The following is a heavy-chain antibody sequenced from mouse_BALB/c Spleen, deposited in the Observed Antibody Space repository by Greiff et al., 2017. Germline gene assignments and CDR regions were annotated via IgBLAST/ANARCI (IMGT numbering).Heavy chain of an antibody. D-gene: IGHD3-3*01. J-gene: IGHJ4*01. Sequence: QLQESGAELVRPGASVTLSCKASGYTFTDYEMHWVKQTPVHGLEWIGAIDPETGGTAYNQKFKGKATLTADKSSSTAYMELRSLTSEDSAVYYCTRLRDGYAMDYWGQGTSVTVSS. V-gene: IGHV1-15*01. CDR1: GYTFTDYE. CDR2: IDPETGGT. CDR3: TRLRDGYAMDY.